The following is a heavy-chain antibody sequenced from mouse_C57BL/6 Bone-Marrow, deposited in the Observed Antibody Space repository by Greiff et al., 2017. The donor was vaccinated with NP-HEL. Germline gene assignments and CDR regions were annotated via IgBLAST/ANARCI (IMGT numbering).Heavy chain of an antibody. Sequence: QVQLQQSGPGLVAPSQSLSITCTVSGFSLTSYGVHWVRQPPGKGLEWLVVIWSDGSTTYNSALKSRLSISKDNSKSQVFLKMNSLQTDDTAMYYCARHYGNPYYYAMDYWGQGTSVTVSS. CDR1: GFSLTSYG. D-gene: IGHD2-1*01. CDR2: IWSDGST. V-gene: IGHV2-6-1*01. CDR3: ARHYGNPYYYAMDY. J-gene: IGHJ4*01.